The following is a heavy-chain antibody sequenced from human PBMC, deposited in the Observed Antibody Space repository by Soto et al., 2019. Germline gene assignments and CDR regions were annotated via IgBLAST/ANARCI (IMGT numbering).Heavy chain of an antibody. V-gene: IGHV3-11*05. Sequence: QVQLVESGGGLVKPGGSLRLSCVASGFTFSDHYMTWIRQAPGKGLEWPSYISTSSSYTNYADSVKDRFTISRDNAMNSLYLQMNSLRAEDTAVYYCARLRLTGYFDYWGQGTLVTVSS. CDR3: ARLRLTGYFDY. J-gene: IGHJ4*02. CDR2: ISTSSSYT. CDR1: GFTFSDHY.